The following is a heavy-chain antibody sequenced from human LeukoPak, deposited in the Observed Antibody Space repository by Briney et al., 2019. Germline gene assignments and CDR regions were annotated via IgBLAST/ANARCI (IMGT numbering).Heavy chain of an antibody. D-gene: IGHD4-11*01. CDR3: AMIPLGTTVTLDY. CDR2: INHSGST. V-gene: IGHV4-34*01. CDR1: GGSFSGYY. Sequence: PPETLSLTCAVYGGSFSGYYWSRIRQPPGKGLEWIGEINHSGSTNYNPSLKSRVTISVDTSKNQFSLKLSSVTAADTAVYYCAMIPLGTTVTLDYWGQGTLVTVSS. J-gene: IGHJ4*02.